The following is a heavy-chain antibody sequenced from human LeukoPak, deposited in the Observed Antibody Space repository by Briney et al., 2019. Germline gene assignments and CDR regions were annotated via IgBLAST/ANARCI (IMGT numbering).Heavy chain of an antibody. CDR2: IYYSGST. V-gene: IGHV4-39*01. CDR3: AEWSGGY. CDR1: GGSISSSSYY. D-gene: IGHD3-3*01. J-gene: IGHJ4*02. Sequence: SETLSLTCTVSGGSISSSSYYWGWIRQPPGKGLEWIGSIYYSGSTYYNPSLKSRVTISVDTSKNQFSLKLSSVTAADTAVYYCAEWSGGYWGQGTLATVSS.